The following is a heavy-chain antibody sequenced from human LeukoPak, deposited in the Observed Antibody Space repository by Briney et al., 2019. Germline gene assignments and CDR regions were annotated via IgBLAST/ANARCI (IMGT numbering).Heavy chain of an antibody. CDR3: AINGDCSGGSCYS. J-gene: IGHJ4*02. Sequence: ASVKVSCKASGYTFTGYYMHWVRQAPGQGLEWMGRINPNSGGTNYAQKFRGRVTMTRDTSISTAYMELSRLRSDDTAVYYCAINGDCSGGSCYSWGQGTLVTVSS. D-gene: IGHD2-15*01. CDR1: GYTFTGYY. CDR2: INPNSGGT. V-gene: IGHV1-2*06.